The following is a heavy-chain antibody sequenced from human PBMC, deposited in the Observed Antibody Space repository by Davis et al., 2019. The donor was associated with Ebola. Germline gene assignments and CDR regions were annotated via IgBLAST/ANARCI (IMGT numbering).Heavy chain of an antibody. CDR3: AKTESRIFGGFSY. J-gene: IGHJ4*02. Sequence: GESLKIPCAASGFTFRSYAMSWVRQAPGKGLEWVSAISGGGGSTYNGDSVKGRFTISRDNSKNTLYLQMNSLRGEDTAVYYCAKTESRIFGGFSYWGQGTLVTVSS. CDR2: ISGGGGST. D-gene: IGHD3-3*02. CDR1: GFTFRSYA. V-gene: IGHV3-23*01.